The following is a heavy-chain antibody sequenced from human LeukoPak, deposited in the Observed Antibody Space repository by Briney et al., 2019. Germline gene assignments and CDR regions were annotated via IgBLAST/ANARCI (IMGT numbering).Heavy chain of an antibody. CDR1: GGSISSSSYY. CDR3: ASRPYYHYGMDV. CDR2: IYYSGST. Sequence: PSETLSLTCTVSGGSISSSSYYWGWIRQPPGKGLEWIGYIYYSGSTNYNPSLKSRVTISVDTSKNQFSLKLSSVTAADTAVYYCASRPYYHYGMDVWGQGATVTVSS. V-gene: IGHV4-61*05. J-gene: IGHJ6*02.